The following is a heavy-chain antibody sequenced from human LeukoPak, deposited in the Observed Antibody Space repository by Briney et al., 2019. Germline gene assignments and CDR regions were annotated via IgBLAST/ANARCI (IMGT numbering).Heavy chain of an antibody. CDR2: INHSGST. CDR3: VYGVDPPRSSLDY. D-gene: IGHD4-17*01. J-gene: IGHJ4*02. V-gene: IGHV4-34*01. Sequence: PSETLSLTCAVYGGSFSGYYWSWIRQPPGKGLEWIGEINHSGSTNYNPSLKSRVTISVDTSKNQFSLKLSSVTAADTAVYYCVYGVDPPRSSLDYGGQGTLV. CDR1: GGSFSGYY.